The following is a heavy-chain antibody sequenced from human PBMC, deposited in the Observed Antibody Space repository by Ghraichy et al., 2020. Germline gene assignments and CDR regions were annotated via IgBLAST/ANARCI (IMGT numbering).Heavy chain of an antibody. V-gene: IGHV3-20*01. CDR1: GFSFDDYG. J-gene: IGHJ6*02. CDR2: INWNGGST. D-gene: IGHD1-26*01. Sequence: GGSLRLSCAVSGFSFDDYGMSWVRQAPGKGMEGGFCINWNGGSTTYSDSVKGRFTISRDNTKNSLYLQMNSLRGEDTALYHCAREVGANSYYGMDVWGQGTTVTVSS. CDR3: AREVGANSYYGMDV.